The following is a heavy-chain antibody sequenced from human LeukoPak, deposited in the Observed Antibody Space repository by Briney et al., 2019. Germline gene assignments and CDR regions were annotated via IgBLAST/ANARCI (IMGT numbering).Heavy chain of an antibody. CDR2: IYTSGST. J-gene: IGHJ4*02. CDR1: GGSISSGSYY. Sequence: SQTLSLTCTVSGGSISSGSYYWSWIRQPAGKGLEWIGRIYTSGSTNYNPSLKSRVTISVDASKNQFSLKLSSVTAADTAVYYCARGLWELPDYWGQGTLVTVSS. D-gene: IGHD1-26*01. CDR3: ARGLWELPDY. V-gene: IGHV4-61*02.